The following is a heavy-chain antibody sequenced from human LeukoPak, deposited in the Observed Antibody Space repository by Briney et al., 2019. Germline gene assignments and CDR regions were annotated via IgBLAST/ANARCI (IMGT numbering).Heavy chain of an antibody. CDR3: ARDRGTWNDDGFDY. D-gene: IGHD1-1*01. CDR2: IYISGST. CDR1: GGSISSYY. J-gene: IGHJ4*02. V-gene: IGHV4-4*07. Sequence: SETLSLTCTVSGGSISSYYWSWIRQPAGKGLEWIGRIYISGSTNYNPSLKSRVIMSVDTSKNQFSLKLSSVTAADTAVYYCARDRGTWNDDGFDYWGQGTLVTVSS.